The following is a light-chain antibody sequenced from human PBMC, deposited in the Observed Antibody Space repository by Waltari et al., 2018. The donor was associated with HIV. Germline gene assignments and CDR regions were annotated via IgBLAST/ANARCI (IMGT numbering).Light chain of an antibody. CDR3: QQRSSWPLT. Sequence: ENVLTQSPATLSLSPGERATLSCRASQSVSSLLAWYQQKPGQAPRLLIYDASNRATGTPPRFSGGGSGTDFTLSISSLEPEDFAVYYCQQRSSWPLTFGGGTKVEIK. V-gene: IGKV3-11*01. CDR1: QSVSSL. CDR2: DAS. J-gene: IGKJ4*01.